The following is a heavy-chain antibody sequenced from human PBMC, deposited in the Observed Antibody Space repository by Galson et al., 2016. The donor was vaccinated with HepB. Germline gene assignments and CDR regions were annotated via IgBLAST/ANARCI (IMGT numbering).Heavy chain of an antibody. CDR1: GYTFGSYD. Sequence: VKVSCKAYGYTFGSYDIDWVRQAAGQGFEWMGWMSPNSGNTGYAQKFQGRVIMTRDTSINTAYMELNSLKTEDTAVYYCATEVPSTWYGRRIDYWGQGILVTVSS. D-gene: IGHD6-13*01. J-gene: IGHJ4*02. V-gene: IGHV1-8*01. CDR3: ATEVPSTWYGRRIDY. CDR2: MSPNSGNT.